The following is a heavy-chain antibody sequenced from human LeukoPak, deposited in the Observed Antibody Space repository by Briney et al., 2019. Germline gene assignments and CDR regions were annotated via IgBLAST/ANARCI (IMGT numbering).Heavy chain of an antibody. J-gene: IGHJ4*02. V-gene: IGHV1-2*02. CDR3: ARAGRGYSYGYSDY. Sequence: ASVKASCKASGYTFTGYYMHWVRQAPGQGLEWMGWINPNSGGTNYAQKFQGRVTMTRDTSISTAYMELSRLRSDDTAVYYCARAGRGYSYGYSDYWGQGTLVTVSS. D-gene: IGHD5-18*01. CDR1: GYTFTGYY. CDR2: INPNSGGT.